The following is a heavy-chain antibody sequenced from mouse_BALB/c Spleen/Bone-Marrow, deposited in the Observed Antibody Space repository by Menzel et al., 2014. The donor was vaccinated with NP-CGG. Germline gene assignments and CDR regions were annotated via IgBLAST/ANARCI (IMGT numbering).Heavy chain of an antibody. J-gene: IGHJ3*01. D-gene: IGHD1-1*01. CDR3: AREYYGRAWFAY. CDR2: IWSGGST. Sequence: VQQQQSGPGLVQPSQSLSITCTVSGFSLTSYGVHWVRQSPGKGLEWLGVIWSGGSTDYNAAFVSRLSITKDNSKSHVFFKMNSLQAYDTAIYYCAREYYGRAWFAYWGQGTLVTVSA. CDR1: GFSLTSYG. V-gene: IGHV2-2*01.